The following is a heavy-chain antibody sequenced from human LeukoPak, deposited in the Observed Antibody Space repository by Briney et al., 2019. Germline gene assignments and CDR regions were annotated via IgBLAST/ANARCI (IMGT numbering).Heavy chain of an antibody. Sequence: SETLSLTCTVSGGSISSSSYYWGWIRQPPGKGLEWIGSIYYSRSTYYNPSLKSRVTISVDTSKNQFSLKLSSVTAADTAVYYCARSPRGYSYGYNWFDPWGQGTLVTVSS. V-gene: IGHV4-39*01. CDR1: GGSISSSSYY. CDR2: IYYSRST. D-gene: IGHD5-18*01. CDR3: ARSPRGYSYGYNWFDP. J-gene: IGHJ5*02.